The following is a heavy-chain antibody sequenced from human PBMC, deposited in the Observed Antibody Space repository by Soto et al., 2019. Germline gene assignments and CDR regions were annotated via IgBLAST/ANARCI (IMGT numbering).Heavy chain of an antibody. CDR3: AREDCSSTSCYFGYYGSGTAFDI. D-gene: IGHD2-2*01. V-gene: IGHV1-2*04. J-gene: IGHJ3*02. Sequence: QVQLVQSGAEVKKPGASVKVSCKASGYTFTGYYMHWVRQAPGQGLEWMGWINPNSGGTNYAQKFQGWVTMTRDTSISTAYMELSRLRSDDTAVYYCAREDCSSTSCYFGYYGSGTAFDIWGQVTMVTVSS. CDR2: INPNSGGT. CDR1: GYTFTGYY.